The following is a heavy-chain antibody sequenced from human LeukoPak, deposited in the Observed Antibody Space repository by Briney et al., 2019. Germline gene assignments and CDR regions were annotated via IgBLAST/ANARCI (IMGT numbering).Heavy chain of an antibody. Sequence: SETLSLTCTVSGGSISSYYWSWIRKPPGTGLERMGHIYYSGSTNYNPSLKSRVNISVDTSKNQFSLKLSSVTAADTAVYYCARRPFDWSHYFDYWGQGTLVTVSS. CDR1: GGSISSYY. J-gene: IGHJ4*02. V-gene: IGHV4-59*01. CDR3: ARRPFDWSHYFDY. CDR2: IYYSGST. D-gene: IGHD3-9*01.